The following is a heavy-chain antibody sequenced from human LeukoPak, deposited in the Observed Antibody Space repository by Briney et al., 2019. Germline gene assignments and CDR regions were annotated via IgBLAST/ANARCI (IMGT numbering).Heavy chain of an antibody. CDR3: ARISYSGGWYLTGY. V-gene: IGHV3-48*03. D-gene: IGHD6-19*01. CDR2: ISSSGSTI. Sequence: GGSLRLSCAASGFTFSSYEMNWVRQAPGKGLEWVSYISSSGSTIYYADSVKGRFTISRDNAKNSLYLQMNSLRAEDTAVYYCARISYSGGWYLTGYWGQGTLVTVSS. CDR1: GFTFSSYE. J-gene: IGHJ4*02.